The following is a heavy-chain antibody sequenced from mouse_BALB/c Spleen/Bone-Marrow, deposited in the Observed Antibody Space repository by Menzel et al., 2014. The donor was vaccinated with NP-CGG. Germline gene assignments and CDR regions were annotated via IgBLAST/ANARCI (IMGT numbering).Heavy chain of an antibody. CDR1: GFSLTGYG. D-gene: IGHD2-4*01. CDR3: ARDSFLITRALDY. V-gene: IGHV2-6-7*01. Sequence: VMLVESGPGLVAPSQSLSIPCTVSGFSLTGYGVSWVRQPPGKGLEWLGMIWGDGSTDYNSPLKSRLSISKDNSKSQVFLKVNSLQTEDTARYYCARDSFLITRALDYWGQGTSVTVSS. J-gene: IGHJ4*01. CDR2: IWGDGST.